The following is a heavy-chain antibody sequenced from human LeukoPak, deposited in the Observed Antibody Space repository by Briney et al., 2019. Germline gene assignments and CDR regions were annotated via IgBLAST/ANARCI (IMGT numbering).Heavy chain of an antibody. D-gene: IGHD3-3*01. CDR3: ASGYYDFWSGYSYYFDY. J-gene: IGHJ4*02. Sequence: PSETLSLTCTVSGGSISSGDYYWSWIRQPPGKGLEWIGYIYYSGSTYYNPSLKSRVTISVDTSKTQFSLKLSSVTAADTAVYYCASGYYDFWSGYSYYFDYWGQGTLVTVSS. V-gene: IGHV4-30-4*01. CDR2: IYYSGST. CDR1: GGSISSGDYY.